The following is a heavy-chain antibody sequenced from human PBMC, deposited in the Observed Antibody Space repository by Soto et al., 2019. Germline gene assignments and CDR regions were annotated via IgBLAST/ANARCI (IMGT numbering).Heavy chain of an antibody. CDR1: GYTFTGHY. V-gene: IGHV1-2*02. D-gene: IGHD6-13*01. CDR3: AKVRGMAAAGSYYYFHYGMDV. Sequence: ASVKVSCKASGYTFTGHYIHWVRQAPEQGPEWMGEMGPERGATRYAQRFQGRVTMTRDMSITTVYMELNNLSPDDTAVYSCAKVRGMAAAGSYYYFHYGMDVWRQRITVIFSS. J-gene: IGHJ6*02. CDR2: MGPERGAT.